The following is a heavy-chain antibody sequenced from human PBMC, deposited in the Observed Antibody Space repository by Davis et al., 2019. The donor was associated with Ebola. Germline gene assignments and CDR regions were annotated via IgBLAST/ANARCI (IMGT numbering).Heavy chain of an antibody. CDR1: GFTFGDYA. D-gene: IGHD4/OR15-4a*01. V-gene: IGHV3-66*01. Sequence: GESLKISCTTSGFTFGDYAMTWVRQAPGKGLEWVSVIYSGGSTYYADSVKGRFTISRDNSKNTLYLQMNSLRAEDTAVYYCARSSGFRLTFDYWGQGTLVTVSS. CDR2: IYSGGST. J-gene: IGHJ4*02. CDR3: ARSSGFRLTFDY.